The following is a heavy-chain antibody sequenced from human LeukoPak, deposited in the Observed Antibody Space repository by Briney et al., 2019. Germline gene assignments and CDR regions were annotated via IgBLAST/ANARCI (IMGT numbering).Heavy chain of an antibody. CDR1: GYTFTSYG. CDR2: ISAYNGNT. Sequence: ASVKVSCKASGYTFTSYGISWVRQAPGQGLEWMGWISAYNGNTNYAQKLQGRVTMTTDTSTSTAYMELRSLRSDDTAVYYCARVRQQLVLGEFDYWGQGTLVTVSS. D-gene: IGHD6-13*01. V-gene: IGHV1-18*01. J-gene: IGHJ4*02. CDR3: ARVRQQLVLGEFDY.